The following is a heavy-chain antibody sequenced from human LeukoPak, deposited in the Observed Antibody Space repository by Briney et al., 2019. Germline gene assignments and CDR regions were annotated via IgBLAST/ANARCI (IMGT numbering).Heavy chain of an antibody. V-gene: IGHV1-69*06. CDR1: GGTFSSYA. D-gene: IGHD6-13*01. CDR3: ARGEVIAAAGRGAIDY. Sequence: SVKVSCKASGGTFSSYAISWVRQAPGQGLEGMGGIIPIYGTANYAQKFQGRVTITADNSTSTAYMELSSLRSEDTAVYYCARGEVIAAAGRGAIDYWGQGTLVTVSS. J-gene: IGHJ4*02. CDR2: IIPIYGTA.